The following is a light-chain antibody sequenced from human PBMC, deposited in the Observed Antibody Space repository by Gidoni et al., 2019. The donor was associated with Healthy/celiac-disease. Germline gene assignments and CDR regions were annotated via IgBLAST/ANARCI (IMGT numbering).Light chain of an antibody. CDR3: QQSYSTPPRT. CDR2: AAY. J-gene: IGKJ4*01. Sequence: DIQMTQSPSSLSASVGDRVTITCRASQSISSSLYWYQQKPGKAPTLLIYAAYSLQSGGPARFSGSGSGTEFTLTISSRQPEDVATYYCQQSYSTPPRTFGGGTKVEIK. V-gene: IGKV1-39*01. CDR1: QSISSS.